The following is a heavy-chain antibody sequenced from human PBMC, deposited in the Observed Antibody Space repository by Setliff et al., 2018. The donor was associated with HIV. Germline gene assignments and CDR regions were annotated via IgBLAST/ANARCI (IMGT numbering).Heavy chain of an antibody. J-gene: IGHJ2*01. V-gene: IGHV4-34*01. CDR1: GGSFSGYY. CDR2: INHSGST. Sequence: SETLSLTCAVYGGSFSGYYWSWIRQPPGKGLEWIGEINHSGSTNYNPSLKSRVTISVDASKNQFSLKLSSVTAADTAVYYCASRRGGLYWYFDLWGRGTLVTVSS. D-gene: IGHD3-16*01. CDR3: ASRRGGLYWYFDL.